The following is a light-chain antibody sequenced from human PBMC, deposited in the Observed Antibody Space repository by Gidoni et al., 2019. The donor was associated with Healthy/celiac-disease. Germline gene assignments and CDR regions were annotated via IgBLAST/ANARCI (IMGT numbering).Light chain of an antibody. CDR3: QQSYSNPVT. CDR1: QSISSY. J-gene: IGKJ1*01. V-gene: IGKV1-39*01. Sequence: DIQMTQSPSSLSASVGDRVTITCRASQSISSYLNWYQQKPGKAPKLLIYAASSLQSEVPSRFSGSGSGTDFTLTISCLQPEDFATYYCQQSYSNPVTFGQGTKVEIK. CDR2: AAS.